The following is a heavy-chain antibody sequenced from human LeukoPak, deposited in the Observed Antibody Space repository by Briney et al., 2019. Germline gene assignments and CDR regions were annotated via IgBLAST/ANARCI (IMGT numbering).Heavy chain of an antibody. CDR1: GFIFDDYA. Sequence: GRSLRLSCAASGFIFDDYAMHWVRQAPGKGREWVSGIIWNSNTIAYADSVKGRFTISRDNGKNSLYLQMNSLRREDTALYYCAKEMGHRSQLWFVFDFWGQGSLVTVSS. CDR3: AKEMGHRSQLWFVFDF. J-gene: IGHJ4*02. V-gene: IGHV3-9*01. D-gene: IGHD5-18*01. CDR2: IIWNSNTI.